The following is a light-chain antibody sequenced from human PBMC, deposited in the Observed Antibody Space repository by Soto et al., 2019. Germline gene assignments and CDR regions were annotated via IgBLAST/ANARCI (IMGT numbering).Light chain of an antibody. CDR3: AAWDDSLNGYV. CDR1: SNDVGGYNY. V-gene: IGLV2-14*01. CDR2: EVS. Sequence: QSALTQPASVSGSPGQSITISCTGTSNDVGGYNYVSWFQQHPGKAPKLLIFEVSNRPSGVSHRFSGSKSGNTASLAISGLQSEDEADYYCAAWDDSLNGYVFGTGTKVTVL. J-gene: IGLJ1*01.